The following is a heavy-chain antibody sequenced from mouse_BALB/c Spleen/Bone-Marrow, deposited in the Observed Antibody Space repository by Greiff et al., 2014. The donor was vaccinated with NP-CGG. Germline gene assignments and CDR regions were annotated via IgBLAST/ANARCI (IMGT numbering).Heavy chain of an antibody. CDR3: ARWENYYGVSVGAMDY. D-gene: IGHD2-13*01. CDR2: TNPSSGYV. Sequence: QVQLKESAAELARPGASVKMSCKASGYTFITYTMHWVKQRPGQDLEWIGYTNPSSGYVEYNQKFRDKTTLTADKSSSTAYMQLSSLTSEDSAVYYCARWENYYGVSVGAMDYWGQGTSVTVSS. V-gene: IGHV1-4*02. CDR1: GYTFITYT. J-gene: IGHJ4*01.